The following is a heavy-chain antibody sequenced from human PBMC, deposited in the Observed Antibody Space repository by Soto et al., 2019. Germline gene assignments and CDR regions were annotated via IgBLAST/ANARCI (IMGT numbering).Heavy chain of an antibody. J-gene: IGHJ4*02. CDR2: ISPIFGTA. V-gene: IGHV1-69*01. Sequence: QVQLVQSGAEVKKPGSSVKVSCKASGGTFSSYSINWVRQAPGEGLEWMGEISPIFGTANYAQKFQGRVTITAEEPTSTPYMELSSPRSEDTAVYYCARAGGRHSGGIDYWGQGTRVNVSS. CDR1: GGTFSSYS. D-gene: IGHD1-26*01. CDR3: ARAGGRHSGGIDY.